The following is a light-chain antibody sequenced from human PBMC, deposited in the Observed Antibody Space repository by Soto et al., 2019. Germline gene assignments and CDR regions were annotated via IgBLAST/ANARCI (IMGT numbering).Light chain of an antibody. Sequence: DIQMTQSPSSLSASVGDRVTITCQASQDISNYLNWYQQKPGKAPKLLIYEASNLQTGVPSRFSGSGSGTGFTFTISSLQPEDIATYYCQQNDNLPFTFGPGTKVNIK. CDR3: QQNDNLPFT. V-gene: IGKV1-33*01. J-gene: IGKJ3*01. CDR1: QDISNY. CDR2: EAS.